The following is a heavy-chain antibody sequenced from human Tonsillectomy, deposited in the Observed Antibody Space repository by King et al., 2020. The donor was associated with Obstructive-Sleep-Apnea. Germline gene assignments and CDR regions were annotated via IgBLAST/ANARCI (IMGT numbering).Heavy chain of an antibody. CDR3: VTDTTPPVFYYFDY. Sequence: VQLVESGGGLVQPGRSLRLSCAASGFTFDDYAIHWVRQAPGKGLEWVSGISWNSENIHYADSVKGRFTISRDNAKNSLYLQMNSLRAEDTALDYCVTDTTPPVFYYFDYWGQGTLVTVSS. V-gene: IGHV3-9*01. J-gene: IGHJ4*02. CDR2: ISWNSENI. CDR1: GFTFDDYA. D-gene: IGHD2/OR15-2a*01.